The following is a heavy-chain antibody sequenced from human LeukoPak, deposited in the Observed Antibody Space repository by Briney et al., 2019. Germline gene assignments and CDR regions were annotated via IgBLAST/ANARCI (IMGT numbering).Heavy chain of an antibody. V-gene: IGHV3-23*01. CDR2: ISGSGGST. CDR3: AEAIAVAPRYFDY. CDR1: GFTFSSYA. Sequence: GGSLRLSCAASGFTFSSYAMSWVRQAPGEGLEWVSAISGSGGSTYYADSVKGRFTISRDNSKNTLYLQMNSLRAEDTAVYYCAEAIAVAPRYFDYWGQGTLLTVSS. D-gene: IGHD6-19*01. J-gene: IGHJ4*02.